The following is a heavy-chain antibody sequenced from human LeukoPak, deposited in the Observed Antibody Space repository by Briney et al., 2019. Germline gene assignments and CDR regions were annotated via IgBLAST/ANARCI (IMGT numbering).Heavy chain of an antibody. CDR1: GGSISSSNW. CDR2: IYHSGST. V-gene: IGHV4-4*02. CDR3: ARDFIAVATNWFDP. D-gene: IGHD6-19*01. Sequence: SGTLSLTCAVSGGSISSSNWWSWVRQPPGKGLEWIGEIYHSGSTNYNPSLKSRVTISVDKSKNQLSLKLSSVTAADTAVYYCARDFIAVATNWFDPWGQGTLVTVSS. J-gene: IGHJ5*02.